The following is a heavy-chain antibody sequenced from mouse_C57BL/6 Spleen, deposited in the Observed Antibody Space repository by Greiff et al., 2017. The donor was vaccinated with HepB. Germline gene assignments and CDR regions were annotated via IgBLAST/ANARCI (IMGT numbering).Heavy chain of an antibody. Sequence: QVQLKESGAELVRPGASVKLSCKASGYTFTDYYINWVKQRPGQGLEWIARIYPGSGNTYYNEKFKGKATLTAEKSSSTAYMQLSSLTSEDSAVYFCAREAGTYYFDCWGQGTTLTVSS. J-gene: IGHJ2*01. CDR3: AREAGTYYFDC. D-gene: IGHD4-1*01. V-gene: IGHV1-76*01. CDR2: IYPGSGNT. CDR1: GYTFTDYY.